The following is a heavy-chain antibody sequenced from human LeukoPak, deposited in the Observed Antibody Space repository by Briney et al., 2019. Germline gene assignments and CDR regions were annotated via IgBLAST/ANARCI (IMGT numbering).Heavy chain of an antibody. V-gene: IGHV4-59*08. J-gene: IGHJ4*02. Sequence: SETLSLTCTVSGGSISGYHWSWIRQPPGKGLEWIGYIYYSGTTNYNPSLKSRVTMSVATSNYQFSLKLSSVTAADTAVYYCARLIAVTGSVDYFDTWGQGTLVTVSS. CDR2: IYYSGTT. CDR1: GGSISGYH. D-gene: IGHD6-19*01. CDR3: ARLIAVTGSVDYFDT.